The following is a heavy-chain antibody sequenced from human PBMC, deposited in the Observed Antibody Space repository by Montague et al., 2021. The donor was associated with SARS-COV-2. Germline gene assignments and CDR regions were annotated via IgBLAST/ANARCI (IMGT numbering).Heavy chain of an antibody. Sequence: SETLSLTCTVSGASVGSSYWGWIRQSPGKGLEWIGDFYSVGSTDYNPSLKSRATISRDTSKNQFSLKVRSVTAADTAVYYCARETMKDDAFDIWGQGTMVTVSS. CDR3: ARETMKDDAFDI. V-gene: IGHV4-59*02. CDR1: GASVGSSY. D-gene: IGHD1-14*01. CDR2: FYSVGST. J-gene: IGHJ3*02.